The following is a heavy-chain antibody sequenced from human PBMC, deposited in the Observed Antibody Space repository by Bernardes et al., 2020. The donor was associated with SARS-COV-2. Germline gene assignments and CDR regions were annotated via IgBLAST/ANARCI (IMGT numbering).Heavy chain of an antibody. V-gene: IGHV3-23*01. CDR3: ATGRFGEAPFHH. CDR1: GFTFSRSA. J-gene: IGHJ1*01. D-gene: IGHD3-10*01. Sequence: GGSLRLSCAASGFTFSRSAMHWVRQAPGKGLEWVSSISGGGAKTYYADFVKGRFTISRDNSRETVYLQLDSLTAADTAIYYCATGRFGEAPFHHWGQGTLVTVSS. CDR2: ISGGGAKT.